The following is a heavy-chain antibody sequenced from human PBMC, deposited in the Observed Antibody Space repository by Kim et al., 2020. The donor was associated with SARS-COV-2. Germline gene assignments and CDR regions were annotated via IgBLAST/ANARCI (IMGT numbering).Heavy chain of an antibody. CDR3: ARGVDTAKVGY. CDR1: GVSVNSGIYY. CDR2: IHPSGST. V-gene: IGHV4-61*01. Sequence: SETLSLTCTVSGVSVNSGIYYWTWIRQSPGKGLEYIGLIHPSGSTNYNPSLNSRVTISIDTSRNHFSLKLNSVTAADTAVYYCARGVDTAKVGYWGQGILVTVSS. D-gene: IGHD5-18*01. J-gene: IGHJ4*02.